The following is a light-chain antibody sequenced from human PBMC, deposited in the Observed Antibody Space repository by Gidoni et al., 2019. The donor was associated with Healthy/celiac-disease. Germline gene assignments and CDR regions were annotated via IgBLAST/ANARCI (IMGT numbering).Light chain of an antibody. Sequence: SSELTQDPAVSVALGQTVRITCQGDSLRSYYASWYQQKPGQAPVLVIYGKNNRPSGIPDRFSGSSSGNTASLTITGAQAEDEADYYCNSRDLRVWVFGGGTKLTVL. J-gene: IGLJ3*02. CDR2: GKN. CDR1: SLRSYY. CDR3: NSRDLRVWV. V-gene: IGLV3-19*01.